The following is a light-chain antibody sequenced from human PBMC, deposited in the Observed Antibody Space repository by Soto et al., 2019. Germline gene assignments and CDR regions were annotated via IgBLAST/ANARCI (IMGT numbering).Light chain of an antibody. V-gene: IGKV1-5*01. Sequence: DFQMPQSPSSLPGPLRDRVTLTCRACQTVSSWLAWYQQKPGKAPKLLIYDASTLKSGVPSRFSGSGYGTEFTLTISSLQPEDFATYYCQQYNTYSLTFGRGTKVDIK. CDR2: DAS. CDR3: QQYNTYSLT. CDR1: QTVSSW. J-gene: IGKJ4*02.